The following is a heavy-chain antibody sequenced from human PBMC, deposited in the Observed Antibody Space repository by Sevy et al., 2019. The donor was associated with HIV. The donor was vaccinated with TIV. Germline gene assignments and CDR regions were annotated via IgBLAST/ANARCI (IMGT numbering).Heavy chain of an antibody. Sequence: GGSLRLSCAASGFTFSSYAMHWVRQAPGKGLEWVAVISYDGSNKYYADSVKGRFTISRDNSKNTLYLQMNSLRAEDTAVYYCARDLTGGGLDYWGQRTLVTVSS. CDR3: ARDLTGGGLDY. V-gene: IGHV3-30-3*01. D-gene: IGHD3-10*01. CDR1: GFTFSSYA. CDR2: ISYDGSNK. J-gene: IGHJ4*02.